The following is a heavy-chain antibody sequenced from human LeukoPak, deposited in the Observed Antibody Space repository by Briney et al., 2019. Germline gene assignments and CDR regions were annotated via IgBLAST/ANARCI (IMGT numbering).Heavy chain of an antibody. Sequence: GGSLRLSCAASGFSLSTYEMTWVRQAPGKGLDWVSFISSSTSHTLYADSVKGRFTIFRDTAKNSLYLQMNNLRGEDTAVYSCARDVSSSTRAFDIWGQGTMVAVS. J-gene: IGHJ3*02. D-gene: IGHD2-15*01. CDR2: ISSSTSHT. CDR3: ARDVSSSTRAFDI. V-gene: IGHV3-48*03. CDR1: GFSLSTYE.